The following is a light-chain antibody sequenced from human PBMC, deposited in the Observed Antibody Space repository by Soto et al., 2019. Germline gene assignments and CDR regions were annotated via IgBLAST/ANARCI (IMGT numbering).Light chain of an antibody. CDR1: QSISSN. CDR2: DAS. V-gene: IGKV3-15*01. CDR3: QQYNNWPQT. J-gene: IGKJ1*01. Sequence: EIVMTQSPATLSVSPGERATLSCRASQSISSNLAWYQQNRGQAPRLLIFDASTRATGIPARFSGSGSGTEFTLTISSLQSEDFAVYYCQQYNNWPQTFGQGTKVDIK.